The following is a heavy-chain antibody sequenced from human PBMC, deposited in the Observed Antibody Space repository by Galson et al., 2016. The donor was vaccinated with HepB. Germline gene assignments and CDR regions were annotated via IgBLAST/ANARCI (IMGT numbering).Heavy chain of an antibody. CDR3: ARKRRSGTYYTFLFDY. J-gene: IGHJ4*02. Sequence: SETLSLTCDVSGGPFSGYFWTWIRQPPGKGLEWIGEINHSGITNYNPSLESRVTLSVDTSKNQFSLMLTSVTAADTAVYFCARKRRSGTYYTFLFDYWDEGTLVTVSS. CDR1: GGPFSGYF. D-gene: IGHD3-10*01. CDR2: INHSGIT. V-gene: IGHV4-34*01.